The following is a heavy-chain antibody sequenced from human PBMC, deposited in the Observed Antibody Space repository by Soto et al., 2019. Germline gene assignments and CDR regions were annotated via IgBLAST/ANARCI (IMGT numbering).Heavy chain of an antibody. J-gene: IGHJ4*02. D-gene: IGHD3-10*01. CDR2: ISSSGSTI. Sequence: GGSLRLSCAASGFTFSDYYMSWIRQAPGKGLEWVSYISSSGSTIYYADSVKGRFTISRDNAKNSLYLQMNSVRAEDPAVYYCASDYYGSGSYYGGDFDYWGQGTLVTVSS. CDR3: ASDYYGSGSYYGGDFDY. V-gene: IGHV3-11*04. CDR1: GFTFSDYY.